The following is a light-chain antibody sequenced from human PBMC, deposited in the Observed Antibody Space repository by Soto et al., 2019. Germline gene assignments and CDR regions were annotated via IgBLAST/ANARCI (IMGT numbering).Light chain of an antibody. CDR1: QSISDW. V-gene: IGKV1-5*01. CDR2: DAS. CDR3: QEYNTYA. J-gene: IGKJ2*01. Sequence: DIQLTQSPSTLSAYVGDRVNMTCRASQSISDWLAWYQQKPGKAPELLISDASTLATGVPSRFSGSGSGTEFTLTISSLQTDDSATYFCQEYNTYAFGPGTKVDI.